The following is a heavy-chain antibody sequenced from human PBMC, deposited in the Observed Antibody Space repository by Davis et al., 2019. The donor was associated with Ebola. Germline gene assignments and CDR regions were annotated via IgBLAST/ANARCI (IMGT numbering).Heavy chain of an antibody. CDR1: GFTVSSNY. CDR3: ASHGYGDYSGNLEHYYFRY. D-gene: IGHD4-17*01. V-gene: IGHV3-30-3*01. CDR2: ISYDGINK. Sequence: GGSLRLSCAASGFTVSSNYMSWVRQAPGKGLEWVAVISYDGINKYFADSVKGRFTISRDDSKSTLYLQMNSLTAEDTAVYYCASHGYGDYSGNLEHYYFRYWGQGTLVTVSS. J-gene: IGHJ4*02.